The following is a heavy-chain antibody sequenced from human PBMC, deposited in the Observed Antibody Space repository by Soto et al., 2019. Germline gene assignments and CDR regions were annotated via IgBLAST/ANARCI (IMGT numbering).Heavy chain of an antibody. CDR3: AREATEDGYSGYDP. CDR1: GFTFSSYA. D-gene: IGHD5-12*01. Sequence: GGSLRLSCAASGFTFSSYAMSWVRQAPGKGLEWVSAISGSGGSTYYADSVKGRFTISRDNAKNSLYLQMNSLRAEDTAVYYCAREATEDGYSGYDPWGQGTLVTVSS. V-gene: IGHV3-23*01. CDR2: ISGSGGST. J-gene: IGHJ5*02.